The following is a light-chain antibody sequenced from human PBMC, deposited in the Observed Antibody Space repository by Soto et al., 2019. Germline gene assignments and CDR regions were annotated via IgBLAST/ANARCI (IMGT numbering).Light chain of an antibody. V-gene: IGLV1-51*01. CDR3: GTWDNSLSAGV. J-gene: IGLJ3*02. CDR1: SSNVGLHF. Sequence: QSVLTQPPSVSAAPGQKVTISCSGTSSNVGLHFVSWYQQVPGTAPKLLIYDNDQRPSGIPDRFSGSKSGTSATLGITGLQTGDEAEYYCGTWDNSLSAGVFGRGTKLTVL. CDR2: DND.